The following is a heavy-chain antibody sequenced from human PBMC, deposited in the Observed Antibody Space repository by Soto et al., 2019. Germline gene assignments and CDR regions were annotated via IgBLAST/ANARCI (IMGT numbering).Heavy chain of an antibody. CDR2: INPNSGGT. CDR1: GYTFTGYY. Sequence: RASVKVSCKASGYTFTGYYMHWVRQAPGQGLEWMGWINPNSGGTNYAQKFQGRVTITADESMSTAYMELSSLRSEGKAVYYCARVLAAPTDAFDIWGQGTMVTVSS. V-gene: IGHV1-2*02. D-gene: IGHD6-6*01. J-gene: IGHJ3*02. CDR3: ARVLAAPTDAFDI.